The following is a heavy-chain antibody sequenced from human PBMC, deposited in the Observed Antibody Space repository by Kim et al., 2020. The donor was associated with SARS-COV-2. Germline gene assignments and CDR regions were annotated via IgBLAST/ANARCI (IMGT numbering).Heavy chain of an antibody. CDR2: IYYSGST. J-gene: IGHJ4*02. V-gene: IGHV4-39*01. D-gene: IGHD3-10*01. CDR3: ARHVFGGASAGLWFGELSLYYFDY. CDR1: GGSISSSSYY. Sequence: SETLSLTCTVSGGSISSSSYYWGWIRQPPGKGLEWIGSIYYSGSTYYNPSLKSRVTISVDTSKNQFSLKLSSVTAADTAVYYCARHVFGGASAGLWFGELSLYYFDYWGQGTLVTVSS.